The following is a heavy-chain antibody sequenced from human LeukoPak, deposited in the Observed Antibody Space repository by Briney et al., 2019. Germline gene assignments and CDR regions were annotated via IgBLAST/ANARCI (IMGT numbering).Heavy chain of an antibody. Sequence: SVNVSCKASGYTFTGYYMHWVRQAPGQGLEWMGGIIPIFGTANYAQKFQGRVTITADKSTSTAYLELSSLRSEDTAVYYCARDQSGAFDIWGQGTMVTVSS. CDR3: ARDQSGAFDI. J-gene: IGHJ3*02. CDR1: GYTFTGYY. CDR2: IIPIFGTA. V-gene: IGHV1-69*06.